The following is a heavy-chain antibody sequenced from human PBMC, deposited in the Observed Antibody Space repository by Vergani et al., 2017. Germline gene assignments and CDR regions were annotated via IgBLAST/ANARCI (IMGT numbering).Heavy chain of an antibody. Sequence: EVQLVESGGGLVKPGGSLRLSCAASGFTFSSYSMNWVRQAPGKGLEWVSSISSSSSYIYYEDSVKGRFTISRDNAKNSLYLQMNSLRAEDTAVYYCARDEYNWNPGGFDIWGQGTMVTVSS. CDR3: ARDEYNWNPGGFDI. CDR2: ISSSSSYI. D-gene: IGHD1-1*01. J-gene: IGHJ3*02. V-gene: IGHV3-21*01. CDR1: GFTFSSYS.